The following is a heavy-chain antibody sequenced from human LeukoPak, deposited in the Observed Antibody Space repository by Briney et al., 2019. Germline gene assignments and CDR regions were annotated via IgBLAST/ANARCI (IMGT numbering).Heavy chain of an antibody. CDR3: ARDGPATATTANGGFDP. J-gene: IGHJ5*02. V-gene: IGHV1-46*01. D-gene: IGHD1-26*01. Sequence: GASVTVSCKASGYTFTSYYMHWVRQAPGQGLEWMGIINPSGGSTSYAQKFQGRVTVTKDTSTNTVYMGLSSLRSEDTAVYYCARDGPATATTANGGFDPWGQGTLVTVSS. CDR2: INPSGGST. CDR1: GYTFTSYY.